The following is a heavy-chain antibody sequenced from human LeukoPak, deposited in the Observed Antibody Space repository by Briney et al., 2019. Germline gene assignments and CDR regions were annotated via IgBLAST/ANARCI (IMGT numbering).Heavy chain of an antibody. J-gene: IGHJ4*02. D-gene: IGHD3-16*02. V-gene: IGHV4-59*08. CDR1: SGSTYGYY. CDR3: ARQFKGSFYFDY. CDR2: IYYTGST. Sequence: PSETLSLTCTVSSGSTYGYYWSWIRQPPGKGLDWIGYIYYTGSTNYSPSLKSRVTISVDTSWNQFSLKLSSVTAADTAVYYCARQFKGSFYFDYWGQGTLVTVSS.